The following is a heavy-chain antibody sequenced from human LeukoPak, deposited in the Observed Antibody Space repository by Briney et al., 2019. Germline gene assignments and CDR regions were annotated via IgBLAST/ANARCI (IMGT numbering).Heavy chain of an antibody. CDR2: ISSGGTTI. V-gene: IGHV3-48*01. J-gene: IGHJ4*02. Sequence: PGGSLRLSCAASGFTFSSYSMNWVRQAPGKGLEWISFISSGGTTISYADSVKGRFTISRDNAKNSLFLQMNSLRVEDTAVYYCARDLMPLADPEYFDHWGQGTLVTVSS. D-gene: IGHD6-6*01. CDR3: ARDLMPLADPEYFDH. CDR1: GFTFSSYS.